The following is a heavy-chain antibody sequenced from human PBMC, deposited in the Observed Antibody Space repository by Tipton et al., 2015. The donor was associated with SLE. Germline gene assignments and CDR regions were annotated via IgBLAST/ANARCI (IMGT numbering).Heavy chain of an antibody. CDR2: IYYSGST. D-gene: IGHD6-19*01. CDR1: GGSISSYY. CDR3: SRQSGYSSRFDY. Sequence: TLSLTCTVSGGSISSYYWSWIRQPPGKGLEWIGYIYYSGSTNYNPSLKSRVTISVDTSKNQFSLKLISVTAADTAVYYCSRQSGYSSRFDYWGQGTLVTDSS. J-gene: IGHJ4*02. V-gene: IGHV4-59*08.